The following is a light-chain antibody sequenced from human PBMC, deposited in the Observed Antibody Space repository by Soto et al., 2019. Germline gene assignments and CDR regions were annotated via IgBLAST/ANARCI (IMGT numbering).Light chain of an antibody. J-gene: IGLJ3*02. Sequence: QSALTQPRSVSGSPGQSVTISCTGTSSDVGGYNYVSWYQQHPGKAPKLMIYDVSKRPSGVPDRFSGSKSGNTASLTISGLQAEDEADYYCCSYAGNNALVFGGGTKLTVL. CDR1: SSDVGGYNY. CDR3: CSYAGNNALV. V-gene: IGLV2-11*01. CDR2: DVS.